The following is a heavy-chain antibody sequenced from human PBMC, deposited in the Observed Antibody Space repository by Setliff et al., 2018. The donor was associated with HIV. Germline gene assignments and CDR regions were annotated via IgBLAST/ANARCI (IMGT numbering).Heavy chain of an antibody. CDR2: ISYSGDT. CDR1: GGSISTYY. J-gene: IGHJ4*02. D-gene: IGHD3-22*01. CDR3: ARAPYYDYRGLAVYYFDY. Sequence: SETLSLTCTVSGGSISTYYWGWIRQPPGQGLEWIGSISYSGDTFYNTYLKTRITISVDTSKNNLYLKVSSLTAADTSVYYCARAPYYDYRGLAVYYFDYWGQGTLVTVSS. V-gene: IGHV4-39*07.